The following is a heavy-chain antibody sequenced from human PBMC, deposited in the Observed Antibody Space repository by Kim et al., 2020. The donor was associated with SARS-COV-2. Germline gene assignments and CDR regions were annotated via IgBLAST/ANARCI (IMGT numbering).Heavy chain of an antibody. Sequence: SETLSLICTVSDSSVSSDYYWGWIRQPPGRGLEWIGGVFHGGTSYQKPSLKGRVTMSVDTSKNQFFLSLNSITAADTAIYYCARDRRKWKLPGTGTYFDSWGQGVLVTVSS. CDR2: VFHGGTS. V-gene: IGHV4-38-2*02. D-gene: IGHD1-1*01. CDR3: ARDRRKWKLPGTGTYFDS. J-gene: IGHJ4*02. CDR1: DSSVSSDYY.